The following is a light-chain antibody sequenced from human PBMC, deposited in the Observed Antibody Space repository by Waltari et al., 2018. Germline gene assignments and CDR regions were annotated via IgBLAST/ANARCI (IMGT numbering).Light chain of an antibody. J-gene: IGLJ3*02. CDR1: TSDVGGYTY. CDR2: EVS. V-gene: IGLV2-14*01. Sequence: QSALTQPASVSGSPGQSITISCTGTTSDVGGYTYFPWHQQHPGKAPKLIIFEVSYRPSGVSNRFSGSKSGNTASLTISGLQPDDEADYYCSSYTSTTDLVFGGGTKVTVL. CDR3: SSYTSTTDLV.